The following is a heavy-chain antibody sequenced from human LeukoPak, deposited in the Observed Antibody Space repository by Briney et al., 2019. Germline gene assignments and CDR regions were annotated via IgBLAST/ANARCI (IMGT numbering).Heavy chain of an antibody. Sequence: SVKVSCKASGYTFTSYDINWVRQATGQGLEWMGGIIPIFGTANYAQKFQGRVTMTRDTSTSTVYMELSSLRSEDTAVYYCARSLAGKGRFDYWGQGTLVTVSS. V-gene: IGHV1-69*05. CDR2: IIPIFGTA. J-gene: IGHJ4*02. D-gene: IGHD3-3*02. CDR3: ARSLAGKGRFDY. CDR1: GYTFTSYD.